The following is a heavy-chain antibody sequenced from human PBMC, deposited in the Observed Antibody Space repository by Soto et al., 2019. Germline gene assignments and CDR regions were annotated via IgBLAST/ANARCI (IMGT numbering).Heavy chain of an antibody. CDR3: ARVGGGDFNDAFDI. D-gene: IGHD2-21*02. V-gene: IGHV1-69*13. Sequence: SGKVSGKASGRTFIIYGISLVLQAPGQGLEWMGGIIPIFGTANYAQKFQGRVTITADESTSTAYMELSSLRSEDTAVYYCARVGGGDFNDAFDIWGQGTMVTVSS. CDR1: GRTFIIYG. J-gene: IGHJ3*02. CDR2: IIPIFGTA.